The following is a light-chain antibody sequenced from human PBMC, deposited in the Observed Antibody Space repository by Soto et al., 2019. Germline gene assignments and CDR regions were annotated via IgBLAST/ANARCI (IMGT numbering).Light chain of an antibody. J-gene: IGKJ5*01. CDR1: QSISSW. Sequence: DIQMTQSPSTLSASVGDRVTITWRASQSISSWLAWYQQKPGKAPKLLIYAASSLESGVPSRFSGSGSGTEFTLTISGLQPDDFATYFCQHYNSYPITFGQGTRLEIK. CDR2: AAS. V-gene: IGKV1-5*01. CDR3: QHYNSYPIT.